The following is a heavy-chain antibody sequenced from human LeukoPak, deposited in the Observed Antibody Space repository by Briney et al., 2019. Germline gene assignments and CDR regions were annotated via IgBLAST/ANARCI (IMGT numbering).Heavy chain of an antibody. CDR2: ISGSGGTT. CDR1: GITLSNYG. J-gene: IGHJ4*02. CDR3: AKRGVVIRVILVGFHKEAYYFDS. Sequence: GGSLRLSCAVSGITLSNYGMSWVRQTPGKGLEWVAGISGSGGTTSYADSVKGRFTISRDNPKNTLYLQMNRLRAEDTAVYFCAKRGVVIRVILVGFHKEAYYFDSWGQGALVTVSS. V-gene: IGHV3-23*01. D-gene: IGHD3-22*01.